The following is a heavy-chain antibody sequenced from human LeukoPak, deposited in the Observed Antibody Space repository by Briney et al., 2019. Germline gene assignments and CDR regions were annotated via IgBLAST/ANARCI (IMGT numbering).Heavy chain of an antibody. CDR1: GYTFTSYD. V-gene: IGHV1-8*01. J-gene: IGHJ4*02. Sequence: ASVKVSCKASGYTFTSYDINWVRQATGQGLEWMGWMNPNSGNTGYAQKFQGRVTMTSNTSISTAYMELRSLRSEDTAVYYCARDRGYSTFDYWGQGTLVTVSS. D-gene: IGHD3-22*01. CDR3: ARDRGYSTFDY. CDR2: MNPNSGNT.